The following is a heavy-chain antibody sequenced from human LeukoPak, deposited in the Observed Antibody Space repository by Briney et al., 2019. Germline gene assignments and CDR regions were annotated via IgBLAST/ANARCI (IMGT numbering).Heavy chain of an antibody. J-gene: IGHJ4*02. CDR1: GFTVSSYA. CDR3: AKTTTGYSSGRYPGWPVDY. CDR2: ISGSGGIT. Sequence: PGRCLRLSCAAAGFTVSSYAIDWVRQAPGKGLEWVSGISGSGGITYFADPVKGRFTISRDNSKNTVYLQMNSLRAEDTAVYYCAKTTTGYSSGRYPGWPVDYWGQGTLVTVSS. D-gene: IGHD6-19*01. V-gene: IGHV3-23*01.